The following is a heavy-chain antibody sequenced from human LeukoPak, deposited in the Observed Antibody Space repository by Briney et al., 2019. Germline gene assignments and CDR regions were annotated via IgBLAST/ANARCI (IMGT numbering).Heavy chain of an antibody. V-gene: IGHV4-30-2*01. CDR2: IYHSGST. CDR3: ARETDTAIDY. J-gene: IGHJ4*02. Sequence: PSQTLSLTCAVSSGSISSGGYSWSWIRQPPGKGLEWIGYIYHSGSTYYNPSLKSRVTISVDRSKNQFSLKLSSVTAADTAVYYCARETDTAIDYWGQGTLVTVSS. CDR1: SGSISSGGYS. D-gene: IGHD5-18*01.